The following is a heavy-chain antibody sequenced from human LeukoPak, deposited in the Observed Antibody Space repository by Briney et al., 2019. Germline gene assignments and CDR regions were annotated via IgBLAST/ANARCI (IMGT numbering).Heavy chain of an antibody. CDR2: INTNTGNP. V-gene: IGHV7-4-1*02. CDR3: ARTASLYYYDSSGYYFDY. CDR1: GYTFTSYD. J-gene: IGHJ4*02. D-gene: IGHD3-22*01. Sequence: ASVKVSCKASGYTFTSYDINWVRQATGQGLEWMGWINTNTGNPTYAQGFTGRFVFSLDTSVSTAYLQISSLKAEDTAVYYCARTASLYYYDSSGYYFDYWGQGTLVTVSS.